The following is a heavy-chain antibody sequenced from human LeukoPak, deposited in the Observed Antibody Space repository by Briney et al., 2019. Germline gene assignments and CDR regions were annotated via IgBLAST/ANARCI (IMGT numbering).Heavy chain of an antibody. V-gene: IGHV3-21*01. D-gene: IGHD3-22*01. CDR3: ARGGRGYYDSSRLDY. J-gene: IGHJ4*02. CDR2: ISSSSRYI. Sequence: GGSLRLSCAASGFTFSNYSMNWVRQAPGKGLEWVSSISSSSRYIYYADPVKGRFTISRDNSKNTLYLQMNSLRAEDTAVYYCARGGRGYYDSSRLDYWGQGTLVTVSS. CDR1: GFTFSNYS.